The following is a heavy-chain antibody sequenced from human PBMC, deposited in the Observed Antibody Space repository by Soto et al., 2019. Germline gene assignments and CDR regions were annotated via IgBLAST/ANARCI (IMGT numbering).Heavy chain of an antibody. Sequence: SETLSVTCTVSGGSISSYYWSWIRQPPGKGLEWIGYIYYSGSTNYNPSLKSRVTISVDTSKNQFSLKLSSVTAADTAVYYCARQRRPSHFDYSGQGTLVTVSS. CDR2: IYYSGST. CDR1: GGSISSYY. V-gene: IGHV4-59*01. D-gene: IGHD6-25*01. J-gene: IGHJ4*02. CDR3: ARQRRPSHFDY.